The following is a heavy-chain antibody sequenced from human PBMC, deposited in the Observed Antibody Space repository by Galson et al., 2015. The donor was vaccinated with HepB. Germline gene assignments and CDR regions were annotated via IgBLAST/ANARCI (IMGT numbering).Heavy chain of an antibody. Sequence: SLRLSCAASGFTLRSHWMHWVRQAPGTGLLWVARIDAAGLSTAYADSLKGRFPIARDNAKNTLYLQMDDLRPEDPALYFCARDQSSVFDILTASYNWYFDLWGRGTLVTVST. CDR1: GFTLRSHW. J-gene: IGHJ2*01. D-gene: IGHD3-9*01. CDR2: IDAAGLST. V-gene: IGHV3-74*01. CDR3: ARDQSSVFDILTASYNWYFDL.